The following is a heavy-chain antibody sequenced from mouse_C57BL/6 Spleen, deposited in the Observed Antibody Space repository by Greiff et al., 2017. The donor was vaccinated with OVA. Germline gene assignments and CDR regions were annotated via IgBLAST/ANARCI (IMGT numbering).Heavy chain of an antibody. Sequence: VKLQQPGAELVRPGSSVKLSCKASGYTFTSYWMHWVKQRPIQGLEWIGNIDPSDSETHYNQKFKDKATLTVDKSSSTAYMQLSSLTSEDSAVYYCARRLLQGYFDVWGTGTTVTVSS. V-gene: IGHV1-52*01. CDR2: IDPSDSET. CDR3: ARRLLQGYFDV. D-gene: IGHD2-3*01. CDR1: GYTFTSYW. J-gene: IGHJ1*03.